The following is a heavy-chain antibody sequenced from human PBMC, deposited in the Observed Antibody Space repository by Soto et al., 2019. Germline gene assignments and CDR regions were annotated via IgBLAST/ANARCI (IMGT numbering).Heavy chain of an antibody. V-gene: IGHV1-18*01. CDR3: ARVQIVVVVGGTPADY. CDR2: INPYNGKT. D-gene: IGHD2-15*01. CDR1: GYIFSTHG. Sequence: QVQLEQSGAEVKKSGASVKVSCNASGYIFSTHGINWVRHAPGQGLEWMGWINPYNGKTNYAQKFQGRVTMTTETSRKTAYMELRSLRSDDTAVYHCARVQIVVVVGGTPADYWGQGTLVTVSS. J-gene: IGHJ4*02.